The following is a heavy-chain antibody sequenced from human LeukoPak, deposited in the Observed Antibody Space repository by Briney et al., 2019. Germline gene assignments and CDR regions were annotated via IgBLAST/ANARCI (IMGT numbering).Heavy chain of an antibody. CDR3: SSGTTVDGKDV. CDR1: GGSISSSSYY. V-gene: IGHV4-39*01. J-gene: IGHJ6*02. CDR2: IYYSGST. Sequence: SETLSLTCTVSGGSISSSSYYWGWIRQPPGKGLEWIGSIYYSGSTYYNPSLKSRVTISVDTSKNQFSLKLSSVTAADTAVYYCSSGTTVDGKDVWGQGTTVTVSS. D-gene: IGHD4-17*01.